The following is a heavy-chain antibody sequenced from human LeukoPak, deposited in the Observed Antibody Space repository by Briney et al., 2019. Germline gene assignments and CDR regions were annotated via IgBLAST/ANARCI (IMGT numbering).Heavy chain of an antibody. CDR3: ARRLVAGSLDY. V-gene: IGHV3-7*01. CDR2: TKEDGGEK. CDR1: GFTFSTYW. J-gene: IGHJ4*02. D-gene: IGHD6-19*01. Sequence: PGGSLRLSCAASGFTFSTYWMSWVRQAPGKGLEWVANTKEDGGEKYYVDSVKGRFTISRDNAENSLYLQMNSLRAEDTAVYYCARRLVAGSLDYWGQGTLVTVSS.